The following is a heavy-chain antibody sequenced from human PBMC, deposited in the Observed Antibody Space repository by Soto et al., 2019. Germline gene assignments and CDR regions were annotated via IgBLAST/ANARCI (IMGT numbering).Heavy chain of an antibody. J-gene: IGHJ6*02. CDR2: IYYSGSS. Sequence: SETLSLTCSVSGGPLSGDYYWSWIRQSPEKGLEWIGYIYYSGSSYSNPALQSRLSMSLDTSENQFSLKLSSVTAADTAVYYCARGCGYGPYYHYGMDVWGQGTTVTV. CDR1: GGPLSGDYY. CDR3: ARGCGYGPYYHYGMDV. V-gene: IGHV4-30-4*02. D-gene: IGHD5-18*01.